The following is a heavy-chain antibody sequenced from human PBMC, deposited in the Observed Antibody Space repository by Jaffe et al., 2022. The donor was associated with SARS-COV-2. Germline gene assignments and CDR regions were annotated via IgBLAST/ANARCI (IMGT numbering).Heavy chain of an antibody. CDR2: IYYSGST. D-gene: IGHD3-10*01. Sequence: QLQLQESGPGLVKPSETLSLTCTVSGGSISSSSYYWGWIRQPPGKGLEWIGSIYYSGSTYYNPSLKSRVTISVDTSKNQFSLKLSSVTAADTAVYYCAGEVGYYGSGSYYWGQGTLVTVSS. J-gene: IGHJ4*02. CDR1: GGSISSSSYY. V-gene: IGHV4-39*02. CDR3: AGEVGYYGSGSYY.